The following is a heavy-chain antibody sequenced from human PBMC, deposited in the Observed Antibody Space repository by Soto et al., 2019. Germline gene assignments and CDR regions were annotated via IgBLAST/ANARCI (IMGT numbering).Heavy chain of an antibody. V-gene: IGHV3-30*18. J-gene: IGHJ6*02. Sequence: QLVESGGGVVPPGASLRLSSAASGFTFSTFGMHWVRQTPGKGLEWVAVISYDGNNKVYADSVKGRFTISRDNFKNTVDLVMNNLKVDDTAVYYCAKDLQAYGDYDYYCYGLDVWGQGATVSVSS. CDR2: ISYDGNNK. CDR3: AKDLQAYGDYDYYCYGLDV. D-gene: IGHD4-17*01. CDR1: GFTFSTFG.